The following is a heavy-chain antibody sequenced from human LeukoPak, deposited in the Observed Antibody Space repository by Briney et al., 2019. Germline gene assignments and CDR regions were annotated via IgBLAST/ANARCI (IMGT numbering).Heavy chain of an antibody. D-gene: IGHD2-2*01. CDR2: ISSNGGST. Sequence: PGGSLRLSCAASGFTFSSYAMHWVRQAPGKGLEYVSAISSNGGSTYYANSVEGRFTISRDNSKNTLYLQMGSLRAEDMAVYYCARGTRGIVVGSFDYWGQGTLVTVSS. J-gene: IGHJ4*02. CDR3: ARGTRGIVVGSFDY. V-gene: IGHV3-64*01. CDR1: GFTFSSYA.